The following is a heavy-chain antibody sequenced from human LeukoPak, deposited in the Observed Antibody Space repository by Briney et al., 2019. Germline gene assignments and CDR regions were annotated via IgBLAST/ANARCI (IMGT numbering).Heavy chain of an antibody. CDR1: GYTFTGYY. CDR2: INPNSGGT. CDR3: ARVIVRGDTFDY. D-gene: IGHD3-10*01. J-gene: IGHJ4*02. Sequence: ASVKVSCKASGYTFTGYYMHWVRQAPGQGLEWMGWINPNSGGTNYAQKFQGRVTMTRDTSISTAYMELSRLRPDDTAVYYCARVIVRGDTFDYWGQGTLVTVSS. V-gene: IGHV1-2*02.